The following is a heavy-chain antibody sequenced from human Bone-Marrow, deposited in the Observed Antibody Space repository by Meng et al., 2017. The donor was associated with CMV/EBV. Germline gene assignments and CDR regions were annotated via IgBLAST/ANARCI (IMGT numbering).Heavy chain of an antibody. Sequence: LSLTCAASGFTFSTYAMTWVRQAAGKGLEWVSTISGSGDSTYSADSVKGRFTISRDNSKNTLYLQMNSLRAEDTAVYYCASGPDRHPPHYYAMDVWGQGTTVTVSS. CDR1: GFTFSTYA. J-gene: IGHJ6*02. CDR3: ASGPDRHPPHYYAMDV. V-gene: IGHV3-23*01. CDR2: ISGSGDST.